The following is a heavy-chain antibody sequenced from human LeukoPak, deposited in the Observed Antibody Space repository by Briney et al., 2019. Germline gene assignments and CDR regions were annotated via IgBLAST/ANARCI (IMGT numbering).Heavy chain of an antibody. J-gene: IGHJ4*02. CDR2: INHSGST. CDR3: ARVVYGVNLY. D-gene: IGHD4-23*01. V-gene: IGHV4-34*01. CDR1: GGFFSGQY. Sequence: PSETLSLTYAVCGGFFSGQYWSWIRQPPGKGLEWIGEINHSGSTNYNPSLKSRVTISVDTSKNQFSLKLSSVTAADTAVYYCARVVYGVNLYWGQGTLVTVSS.